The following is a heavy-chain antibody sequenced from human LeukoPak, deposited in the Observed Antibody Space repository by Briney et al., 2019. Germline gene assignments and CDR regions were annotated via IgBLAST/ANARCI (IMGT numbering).Heavy chain of an antibody. V-gene: IGHV3-30*18. CDR2: ISYDGSNK. CDR3: AKGSSSSGWYGVDDY. Sequence: PGRSLRLSCAASGFTFSNYGMHWVPQAPGKGLEWVAVISYDGSNKYYADSVKGRFTISRDNSKNTLYLQMNSLRAEDTAVYYCAKGSSSSGWYGVDDYWGQGTLVTVSS. CDR1: GFTFSNYG. J-gene: IGHJ4*02. D-gene: IGHD6-19*01.